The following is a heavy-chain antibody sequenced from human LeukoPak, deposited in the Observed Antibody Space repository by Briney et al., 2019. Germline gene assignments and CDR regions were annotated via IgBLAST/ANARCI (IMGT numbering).Heavy chain of an antibody. J-gene: IGHJ4*02. CDR3: TTGVIQYYYDSSGYLY. CDR1: GFTFSNAW. D-gene: IGHD3-22*01. Sequence: PGGTLRLSCAASGFTFSNAWMSWVRQAPGKGLEWVGRIKSKADGGTTDYAAPVKGRFTISRDDSKNTLYLQMNSLKTEDTAVYYCTTGVIQYYYDSSGYLYWGQGTLVTVS. V-gene: IGHV3-15*01. CDR2: IKSKADGGTT.